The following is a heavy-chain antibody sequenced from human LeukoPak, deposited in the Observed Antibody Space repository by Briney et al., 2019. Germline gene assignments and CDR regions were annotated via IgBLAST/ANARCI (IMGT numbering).Heavy chain of an antibody. CDR3: ARRGYNYGYPFDY. CDR1: GGSISSYY. Sequence: SETLSLTCTVSGGSISSYYWSWIRQPPGKGLEWIGYIYYSGSTNYNPSLKSRVTISLDTSKSQFSLRLSSVTAADTAVYYCARRGYNYGYPFDYWGQGTLVTVSP. CDR2: IYYSGST. V-gene: IGHV4-59*01. D-gene: IGHD5-18*01. J-gene: IGHJ4*02.